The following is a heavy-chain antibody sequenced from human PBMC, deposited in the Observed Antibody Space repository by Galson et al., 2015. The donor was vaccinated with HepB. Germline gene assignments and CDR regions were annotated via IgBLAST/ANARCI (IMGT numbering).Heavy chain of an antibody. J-gene: IGHJ4*02. CDR2: INPSGGST. CDR1: GYTFTSYA. Sequence: SCKASGYTFTSYAMHWVRQAPGQGLEWMGIINPSGGSTSYAQKFQGRVTMTRDTSTSTVYMELSSLGSEDTAVYYCAREGGTMVQGTDPLDYWGQGTLVTVSS. V-gene: IGHV1-46*03. CDR3: AREGGTMVQGTDPLDY. D-gene: IGHD3-10*01.